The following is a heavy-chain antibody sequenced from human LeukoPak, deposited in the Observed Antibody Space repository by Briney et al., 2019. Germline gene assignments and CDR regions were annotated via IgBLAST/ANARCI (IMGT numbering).Heavy chain of an antibody. D-gene: IGHD3/OR15-3a*01. CDR2: IYYSGNT. CDR3: ARQTGSGLFILP. V-gene: IGHV4-39*01. Sequence: SETLSLTCAVSGVSISSSNSYWGWIRQPPGKGLEWIGSIYYSGNTYHNASLKSQVSISIDTSKNQFSLRLTSVTAADTAVYYCARQTGSGLFILPGGQGTLVTVSS. CDR1: GVSISSSNSY. J-gene: IGHJ4*02.